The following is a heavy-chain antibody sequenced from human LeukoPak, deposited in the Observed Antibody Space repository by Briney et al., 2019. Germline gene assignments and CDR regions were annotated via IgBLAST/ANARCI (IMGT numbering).Heavy chain of an antibody. CDR2: ISYDGSYK. CDR1: GFTFSSFG. J-gene: IGHJ4*02. CDR3: ARDLGYNYGPFDY. D-gene: IGHD5-18*01. V-gene: IGHV3-30*03. Sequence: GGSLRLSCAAAGFTFSSFGMHWVRQAPGKGLEWVAVISYDGSYKYYADSLKGRFTISRDNSKNTLYLQMNSLSTEDTAVYYCARDLGYNYGPFDYWGQGILVTVSS.